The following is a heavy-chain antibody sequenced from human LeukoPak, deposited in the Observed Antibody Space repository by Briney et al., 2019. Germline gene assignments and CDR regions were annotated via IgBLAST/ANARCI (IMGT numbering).Heavy chain of an antibody. D-gene: IGHD2-15*01. J-gene: IGHJ3*02. Sequence: SETLSLTCTVSGGSISSYYWSWIRQPAGKGLEWIGRIYTSGSTNYNPSLKSRVTMSVDTSKNQFSLKLSSVTAADTAVYYCAREYCSRGSGYWTAFDIWGQGTMVTVSS. CDR2: IYTSGST. V-gene: IGHV4-4*07. CDR1: GGSISSYY. CDR3: AREYCSRGSGYWTAFDI.